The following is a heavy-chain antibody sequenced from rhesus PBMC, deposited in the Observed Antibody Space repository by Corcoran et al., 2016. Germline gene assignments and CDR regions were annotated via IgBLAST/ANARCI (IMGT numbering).Heavy chain of an antibody. CDR2: IGGDSEYT. V-gene: IGHV3-115*02. Sequence: EVQLAESGGGLVQPGGSVRLSCAASGFTFSGYEMHWVRQAPGKGLGSVSVIGGDSEYTRYADSVKGRFTISRDNAKNSLSLQMNSLRAEDTAVYYCARRRYAYGYDYWGQGVLVTVSS. CDR1: GFTFSGYE. D-gene: IGHD5-36*01. J-gene: IGHJ4*01. CDR3: ARRRYAYGYDY.